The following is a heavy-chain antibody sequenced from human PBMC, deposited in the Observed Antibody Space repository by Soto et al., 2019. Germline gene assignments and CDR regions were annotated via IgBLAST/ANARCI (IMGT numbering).Heavy chain of an antibody. CDR2: IYSGGST. Sequence: GGSLRLSCAASGFTVSSNYMSWARQAPGKGLEWVSVIYSGGSTYYADSVKGRFTISRDNSKNTLYLQMNSLRAEETAVYYCARAGGTVYDYYGMDVWGQGTRVNVSS. CDR1: GFTVSSNY. CDR3: ARAGGTVYDYYGMDV. J-gene: IGHJ6*02. V-gene: IGHV3-53*01. D-gene: IGHD4-4*01.